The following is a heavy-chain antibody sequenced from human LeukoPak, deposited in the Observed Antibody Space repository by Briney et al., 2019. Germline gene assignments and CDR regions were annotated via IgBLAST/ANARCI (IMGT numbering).Heavy chain of an antibody. D-gene: IGHD3-22*01. J-gene: IGHJ3*02. CDR3: ARDFSYYYDSRGDAFDI. Sequence: ASVKVSCKASGYTFTSYGISWVRQAPGQGLEWMGGIIPIFGTANYAQKFQGRVTITADKSTSTAYMELSSLRSEDTAVYYCARDFSYYYDSRGDAFDIWGQGTMVTVSS. CDR1: GYTFTSYG. V-gene: IGHV1-69*06. CDR2: IIPIFGTA.